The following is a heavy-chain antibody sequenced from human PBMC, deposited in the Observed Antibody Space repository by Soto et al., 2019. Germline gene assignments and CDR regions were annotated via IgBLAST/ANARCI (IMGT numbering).Heavy chain of an antibody. D-gene: IGHD4-17*01. CDR1: GFTFSSYW. CDR3: VKPRLNYGGVPFDY. V-gene: IGHV3-7*01. CDR2: IKNDGGET. Sequence: GGSLRLSCAASGFTFSSYWMSWVRQAPGKGLEYVANIKNDGGETYYVDSVKGRFTISRDNSKNTLYLQMSSLRAEDTAVYYCVKPRLNYGGVPFDYWGQGTLVTV. J-gene: IGHJ4*02.